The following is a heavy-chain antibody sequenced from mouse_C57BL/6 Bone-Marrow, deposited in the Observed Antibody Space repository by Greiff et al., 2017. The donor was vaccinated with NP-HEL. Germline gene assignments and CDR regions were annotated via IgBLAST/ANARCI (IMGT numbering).Heavy chain of an antibody. CDR1: GYTFTSYW. CDR2: IHPNSGST. D-gene: IGHD2-1*01. Sequence: QVQLQQPGAELVKPGASVKLSCKASGYTFTSYWMHWVKQRPGQGLEWIGMIHPNSGSTNYTEKFKSKVTLTVDKSSSTAYMQLSSLTSEDSAVYYCAREGIFYYGNYRGFDYWGQGTTLTVSS. CDR3: AREGIFYYGNYRGFDY. J-gene: IGHJ2*01. V-gene: IGHV1-64*01.